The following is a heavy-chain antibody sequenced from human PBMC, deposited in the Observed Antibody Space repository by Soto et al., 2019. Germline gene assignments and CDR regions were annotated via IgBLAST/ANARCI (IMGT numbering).Heavy chain of an antibody. CDR3: ARVGTSGNYYDAFDI. CDR2: INPNSGGT. Sequence: GASVKVSCKASGYTFTGYYMHWVRQAPGQGLEWMGWINPNSGGTKYAQNFQGWVTMTRDTSISTAYMELSRLRSNDTAVYYCARVGTSGNYYDAFDIWGQGTMVTVS. J-gene: IGHJ3*02. CDR1: GYTFTGYY. D-gene: IGHD1-26*01. V-gene: IGHV1-2*04.